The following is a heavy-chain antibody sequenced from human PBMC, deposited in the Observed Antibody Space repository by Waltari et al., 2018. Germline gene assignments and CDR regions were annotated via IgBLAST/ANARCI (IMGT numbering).Heavy chain of an antibody. CDR3: ARGGDILTGYYKYYFDY. V-gene: IGHV4-61*02. D-gene: IGHD3-9*01. CDR1: GGSISSGSYY. J-gene: IGHJ4*02. Sequence: QVQLQESGPGLVKPSQTLSLTCTVSGGSISSGSYYWSWIRQPAGKGLEGIGRIYTSVSTNYNPSLKSRVTISVDTSKNQFSLKLSSVTAADTAVYYCARGGDILTGYYKYYFDYWGQGTLVTVSS. CDR2: IYTSVST.